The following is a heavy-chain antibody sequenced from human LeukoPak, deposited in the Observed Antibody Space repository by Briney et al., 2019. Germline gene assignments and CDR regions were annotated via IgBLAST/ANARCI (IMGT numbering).Heavy chain of an antibody. Sequence: GGSLRLSCAASGFSLSTYWMSWVRQAPGKGLEWVANIKQDESEKDYVDSVKGRFTISRDNSKNTLYLQMNSLRAEDTAVYYCAKEVKAVAGLPFDYWGQGTLVTVSS. CDR1: GFSLSTYW. V-gene: IGHV3-7*03. D-gene: IGHD6-19*01. CDR3: AKEVKAVAGLPFDY. CDR2: IKQDESEK. J-gene: IGHJ4*02.